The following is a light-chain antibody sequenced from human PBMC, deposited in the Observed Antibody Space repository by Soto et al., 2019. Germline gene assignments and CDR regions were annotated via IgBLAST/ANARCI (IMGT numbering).Light chain of an antibody. Sequence: DIQMTQSPSTLSASVGDRVTITCRASQSISSWLAWYQQKPGKPPNLLIYDASTLERGVPSRFSGSGSGTEFTLTISSLQPDDFASYYCQQYNSYSWTFGQGTKVEIK. CDR2: DAS. CDR3: QQYNSYSWT. J-gene: IGKJ1*01. V-gene: IGKV1-5*01. CDR1: QSISSW.